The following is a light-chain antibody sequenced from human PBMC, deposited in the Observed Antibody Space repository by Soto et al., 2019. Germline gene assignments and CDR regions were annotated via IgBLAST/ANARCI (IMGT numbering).Light chain of an antibody. CDR1: QSVSSSY. CDR2: GAS. CDR3: QQYGSSPPLT. J-gene: IGKJ4*01. V-gene: IGKV3-20*01. Sequence: EIVLTQSPGTLSLSPGERATLSCRASQSVSSSYLAWYQQKPGQAPRLLIYGASSRATGIPDRFSGSGSGTDFTLTISRLEPEDCEVYYCQQYGSSPPLTFGGGTKVEIK.